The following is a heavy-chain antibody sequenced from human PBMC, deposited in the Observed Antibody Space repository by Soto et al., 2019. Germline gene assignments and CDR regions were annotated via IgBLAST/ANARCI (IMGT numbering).Heavy chain of an antibody. CDR3: ARSRAGRTAASYYDYMDV. J-gene: IGHJ6*03. CDR1: GFSFSDYW. V-gene: IGHV3-7*01. D-gene: IGHD2-2*01. Sequence: EVQLVESGGGLVQPGGSLRLSCAAAGFSFSDYWMTWVRQPPGKGPEWVANIKQDGSEKYYADSVKGRFTISRDNAKSSLYLQMNSLRAEDTAVYYCARSRAGRTAASYYDYMDVWGKGTTVTVSS. CDR2: IKQDGSEK.